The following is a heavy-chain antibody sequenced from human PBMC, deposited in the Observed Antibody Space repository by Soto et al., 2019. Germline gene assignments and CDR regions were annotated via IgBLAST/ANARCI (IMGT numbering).Heavy chain of an antibody. Sequence: QVQLQQWGAGLLKPSETLSLTCAVYGGSFSGYYWSWIRQPPGKGLEWIGEINQSGSTNYNPSLKSRVTISVDTSKNQFSLKLSSVTAADTAVYYCARGPPAAGTNWFDPWGQGTLVTVSS. J-gene: IGHJ5*02. CDR2: INQSGST. D-gene: IGHD6-13*01. CDR3: ARGPPAAGTNWFDP. V-gene: IGHV4-34*01. CDR1: GGSFSGYY.